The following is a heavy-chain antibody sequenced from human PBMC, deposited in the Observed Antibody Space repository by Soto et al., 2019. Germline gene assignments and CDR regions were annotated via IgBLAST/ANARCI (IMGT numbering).Heavy chain of an antibody. CDR3: AKRPEWLFEEKTRRQYYFDY. CDR2: ISGSGGST. D-gene: IGHD3-3*01. CDR1: GFTFSSYA. J-gene: IGHJ4*02. Sequence: GGSLRLSCAASGFTFSSYAMSWVRQAPGKGLEWVSAISGSGGSTYYADSVKGRFTISRDNSKNTLYLQMNSLRAEDTAVYYCAKRPEWLFEEKTRRQYYFDYWGQGTLVTVSS. V-gene: IGHV3-23*01.